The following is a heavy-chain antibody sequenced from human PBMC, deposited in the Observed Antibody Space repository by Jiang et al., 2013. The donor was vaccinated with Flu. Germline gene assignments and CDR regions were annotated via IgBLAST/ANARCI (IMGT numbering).Heavy chain of an antibody. Sequence: GAEVKKPGEALKISCMGSGYSFSNYWIGWVRQMPGKGLEWMGIIYPGDSDARYSPSFQGQVTFSVDMSINTAYLQWSSLKASGTAMYFCARRRGSITAPHYFDFWGQGPWSPSPQ. CDR3: ARRRGSITAPHYFDF. J-gene: IGHJ4*02. CDR1: GYSFSNYW. CDR2: IYPGDSDA. D-gene: IGHD1-14*01. V-gene: IGHV5-51*03.